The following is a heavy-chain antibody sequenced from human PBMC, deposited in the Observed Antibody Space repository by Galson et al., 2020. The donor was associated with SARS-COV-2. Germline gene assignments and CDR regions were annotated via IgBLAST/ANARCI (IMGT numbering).Heavy chain of an antibody. Sequence: SVKVSCQSSVCTFSSYAMGWVRKAPAQGLEWMGGTLPIFGTANYAQKFQGRVTITTGESTSTAHMERSSLRSEDTAVYYCARENPPGRGGDYGIYFGYWGQGTLVTVSS. J-gene: IGHJ4*02. D-gene: IGHD4-17*01. CDR3: ARENPPGRGGDYGIYFGY. CDR2: TLPIFGTA. CDR1: VCTFSSYA. V-gene: IGHV1-69*05.